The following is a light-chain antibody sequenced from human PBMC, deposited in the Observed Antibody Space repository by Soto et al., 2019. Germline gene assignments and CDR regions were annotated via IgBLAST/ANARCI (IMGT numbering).Light chain of an antibody. Sequence: EIVMTQSPATLSVSVGERATLSCRASQSVSSKLAWYQKKPGQAPRLLIYGASTRATGIPARFSGSESGREFPFTISSLQSEDFAVYHCQQYNDWPPQLTFGGGTKVEIK. CDR2: GAS. V-gene: IGKV3-15*01. CDR1: QSVSSK. CDR3: QQYNDWPPQLT. J-gene: IGKJ4*01.